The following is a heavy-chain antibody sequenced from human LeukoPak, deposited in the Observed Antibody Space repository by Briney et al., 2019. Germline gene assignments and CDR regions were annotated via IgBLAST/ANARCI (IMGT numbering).Heavy chain of an antibody. J-gene: IGHJ3*02. D-gene: IGHD3-10*01. CDR2: IVVGSGDT. CDR1: GFTFTSSA. Sequence: SVKVSCKASGFTFTSSAVQWVRQARGQRLEWIGWIVVGSGDTNSAQKFQERVTITRDMSTRTAYMELSSLRSEDTAVYYCGADSMPRGVFSYALDIWGQGTMVTVSS. CDR3: GADSMPRGVFSYALDI. V-gene: IGHV1-58*01.